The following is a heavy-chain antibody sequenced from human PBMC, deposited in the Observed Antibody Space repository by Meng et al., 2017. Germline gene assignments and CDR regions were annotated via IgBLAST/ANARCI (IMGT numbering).Heavy chain of an antibody. Sequence: QVQRLQLGAEVNKPWASVKASCKPSGYNFPDYDIHWVRQAPGQGLEWMGRIDPKNGDTHYAQKFQGRVTMTGDTSISTAYMDLSGLRSDDTAVYYCARDEDISAAGKLFGDYWGQGTLVTVSS. J-gene: IGHJ4*02. CDR3: ARDEDISAAGKLFGDY. D-gene: IGHD6-13*01. CDR1: GYNFPDYD. V-gene: IGHV1-2*06. CDR2: IDPKNGDT.